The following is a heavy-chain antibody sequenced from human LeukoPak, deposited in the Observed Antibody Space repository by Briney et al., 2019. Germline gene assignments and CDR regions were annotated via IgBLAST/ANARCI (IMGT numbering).Heavy chain of an antibody. V-gene: IGHV4-34*01. D-gene: IGHD3-22*01. Sequence: MPSETLSLTCAVYGGSLSGYYWSWIRQPPGKGLEWIGEINHSGSTNYNPSLKSRVTISVDTSKNQFSLKLSSVTAADAAVYYCARGIRSYYDSSGIYYFDYWGQGTLVTVSS. CDR2: INHSGST. CDR3: ARGIRSYYDSSGIYYFDY. J-gene: IGHJ4*02. CDR1: GGSLSGYY.